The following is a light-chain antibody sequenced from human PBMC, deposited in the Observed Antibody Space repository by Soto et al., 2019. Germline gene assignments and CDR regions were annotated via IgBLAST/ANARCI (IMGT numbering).Light chain of an antibody. CDR2: GAS. V-gene: IGKV3-20*01. CDR3: QQYGGSPQT. CDR1: QSVSNY. Sequence: VLARSPSTPSLSPGEKATLSFRARQSVSNYLAWYQQKPGQAPRLLIYGASSRATGIPDRFSGSGSGTDFTLTISRLEPEDFAVYYCQQYGGSPQTFGQGTKV. J-gene: IGKJ1*01.